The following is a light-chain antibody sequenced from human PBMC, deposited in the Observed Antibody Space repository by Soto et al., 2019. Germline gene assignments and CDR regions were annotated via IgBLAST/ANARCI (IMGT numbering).Light chain of an antibody. Sequence: DIQMTQSPSSLXASVGDRVTXTCRASQGISXYLAWYQQKPGKVPKLLIYAASTLQSGVPSRFSGSGSGTDFTLTISSLQPEDVATYYCQKYNSAPRTFGQGTKVEIK. V-gene: IGKV1-27*01. CDR3: QKYNSAPRT. J-gene: IGKJ1*01. CDR1: QGISXY. CDR2: AAS.